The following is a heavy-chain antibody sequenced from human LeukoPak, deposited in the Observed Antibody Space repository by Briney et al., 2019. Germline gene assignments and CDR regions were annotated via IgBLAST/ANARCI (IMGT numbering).Heavy chain of an antibody. CDR2: IKQDGSEK. D-gene: IGHD3-10*01. J-gene: IGHJ5*02. V-gene: IGHV3-7*01. Sequence: GGSLRLPCAASGFTFSSYGMHWVRQAPGKGLEWVANIKQDGSEKYYVDSVKGRFTISRDNAKNSLYLQMNSLRAEDTAVYYCARELSYYYGSGSYNGNWFDPWGQGTLVTVSS. CDR1: GFTFSSYG. CDR3: ARELSYYYGSGSYNGNWFDP.